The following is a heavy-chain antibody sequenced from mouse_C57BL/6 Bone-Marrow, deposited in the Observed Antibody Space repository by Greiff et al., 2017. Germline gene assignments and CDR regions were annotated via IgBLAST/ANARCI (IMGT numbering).Heavy chain of an antibody. Sequence: VQLKQSGAELVKPGASVKLSCTASGFNIKDYYIHWVKQRTEQGLEWIGRIDPEDGETKYAPKFQDKATITADTSSNTAYLQLSSLTSEDTAVYYCTRSLIYSGTNYWGQGTTLTVSS. CDR3: TRSLIYSGTNY. CDR2: IDPEDGET. J-gene: IGHJ2*01. CDR1: GFNIKDYY. D-gene: IGHD1-1*01. V-gene: IGHV14-2*01.